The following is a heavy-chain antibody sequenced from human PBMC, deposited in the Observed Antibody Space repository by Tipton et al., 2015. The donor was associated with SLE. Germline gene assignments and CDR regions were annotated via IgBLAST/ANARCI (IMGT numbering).Heavy chain of an antibody. V-gene: IGHV3-11*03. D-gene: IGHD1-26*01. J-gene: IGHJ3*02. CDR1: GFTFSRYT. CDR3: ASLQWELSSFDI. CDR2: ISSSSSYT. Sequence: SLRLSCAASGFTFSRYTMSWVRQAPGKGLEWVSYISSSSSYTNYADSVKGRFTISRDNAKNSLYLQMNSLRAEDTAFYYCASLQWELSSFDIWGQGTMVTVSS.